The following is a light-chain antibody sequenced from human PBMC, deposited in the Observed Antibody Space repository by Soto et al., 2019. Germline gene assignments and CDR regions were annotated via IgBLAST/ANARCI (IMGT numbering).Light chain of an antibody. J-gene: IGKJ5*01. CDR1: QSVSGN. Sequence: EIVMTQSPATLSLSPGERATLSCRASQSVSGNLAWYQQKPGQAPRLLIYGASTRATGITARFSGSGSGTEFTLTISSLQSEDFAVYYCQQYNNWPPTFGQGTRLEIK. V-gene: IGKV3-15*01. CDR3: QQYNNWPPT. CDR2: GAS.